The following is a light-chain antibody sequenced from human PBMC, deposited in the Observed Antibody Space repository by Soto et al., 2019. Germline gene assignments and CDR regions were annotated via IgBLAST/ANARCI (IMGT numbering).Light chain of an antibody. Sequence: EIVLTQSPGTLSLSPRERATLSCRASQSVSSSYLAWYPQKPGQAPRLLIYGASSRATGIPDRFSVSGSGTDFTLTISRLEPEDCAVYYCQQYGSSLVTFGQGTKLEIK. J-gene: IGKJ2*01. CDR2: GAS. CDR3: QQYGSSLVT. V-gene: IGKV3-20*01. CDR1: QSVSSSY.